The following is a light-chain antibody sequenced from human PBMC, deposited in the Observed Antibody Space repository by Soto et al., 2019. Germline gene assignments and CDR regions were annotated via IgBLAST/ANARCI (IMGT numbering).Light chain of an antibody. J-gene: IGLJ3*02. Sequence: QAVVTQPPSASGTPGQRVTMSCSGGSSNIGTSSVSWYQQFPGTAPKLLIYDNTQRPSGVPDRFSGSKSGTSASLAISGLQSDDEAVYFCASWDDSLIVNWVFGGGTKLTVL. CDR2: DNT. V-gene: IGLV1-44*01. CDR3: ASWDDSLIVNWV. CDR1: SSNIGTSS.